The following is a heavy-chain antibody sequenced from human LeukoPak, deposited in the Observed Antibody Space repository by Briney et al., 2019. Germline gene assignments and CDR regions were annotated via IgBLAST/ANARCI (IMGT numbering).Heavy chain of an antibody. D-gene: IGHD2-15*01. CDR3: ARRSWGFLAIDY. V-gene: IGHV1-18*01. J-gene: IGHJ4*02. Sequence: ASVKVSCKASGYTFTSYGISWVRQAPGQGLEWMGWISAYNGNTNYAQKLQGRVTMTRDTSISTAYMELSRLRSDDTAVYYCARRSWGFLAIDYWGQGTLVTVSS. CDR2: ISAYNGNT. CDR1: GYTFTSYG.